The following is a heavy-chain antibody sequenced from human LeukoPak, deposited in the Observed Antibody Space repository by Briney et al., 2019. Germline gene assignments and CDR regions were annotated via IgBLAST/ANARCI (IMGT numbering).Heavy chain of an antibody. Sequence: PSETLSLTCAVSGYSISSGYYWGWIWQPPGKGLEWIGSIYHSGSTYYNPSLKSRVTISVDTSKNQFSLKLSSVTAADTAVYYCASTVFGVVTFDYWGQGTLVTVSS. D-gene: IGHD3-3*01. CDR2: IYHSGST. CDR3: ASTVFGVVTFDY. V-gene: IGHV4-38-2*01. J-gene: IGHJ4*02. CDR1: GYSISSGYY.